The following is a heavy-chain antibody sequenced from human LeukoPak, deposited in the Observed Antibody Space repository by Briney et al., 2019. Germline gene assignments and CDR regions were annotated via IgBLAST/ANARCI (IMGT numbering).Heavy chain of an antibody. V-gene: IGHV4-59*01. CDR1: GGSISSYY. Sequence: SETLSLTCTVSGGSISSYYWSWIRQPPGKGLEWIGYIYYSGSTNYNPSLKSRVTISVDTSKNQFSLKLSSVTAADTAVYYCARDSVGNYGGYPHYYYYMDVWGKGTTVTVSS. D-gene: IGHD4-17*01. CDR3: ARDSVGNYGGYPHYYYYMDV. J-gene: IGHJ6*03. CDR2: IYYSGST.